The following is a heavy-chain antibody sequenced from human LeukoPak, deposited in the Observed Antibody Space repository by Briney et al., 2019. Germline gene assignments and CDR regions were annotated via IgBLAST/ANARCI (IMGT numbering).Heavy chain of an antibody. CDR3: AKDRGRYCSGGTCYRGFDY. J-gene: IGHJ4*02. CDR2: IYDGGNT. CDR1: GFTVSNKY. D-gene: IGHD2-15*01. Sequence: GGSLRLSCAASGFTVSNKYMSWVRQAPGKGLECVSVIYDGGNTYYADSVKGRFTISRDNSKNTLYLQVNSLRAEDTAVYYCAKDRGRYCSGGTCYRGFDYWGQGTLVTVSS. V-gene: IGHV3-53*01.